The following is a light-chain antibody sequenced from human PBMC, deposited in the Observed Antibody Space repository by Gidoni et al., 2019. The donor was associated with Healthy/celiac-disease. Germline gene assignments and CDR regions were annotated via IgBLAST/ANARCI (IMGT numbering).Light chain of an antibody. J-gene: IGKJ1*01. CDR1: QSVLYSSNNKNY. Sequence: DIVMTQSPDSLAVSLGERATINCKSSQSVLYSSNNKNYLAWYQQKQGQPPKLLIYWASTRESGVPDRFSGSGSGTDFTLTISSLQAEDVAVYYCQQYYSTPTWTFGQGTKVEIK. CDR2: WAS. V-gene: IGKV4-1*01. CDR3: QQYYSTPTWT.